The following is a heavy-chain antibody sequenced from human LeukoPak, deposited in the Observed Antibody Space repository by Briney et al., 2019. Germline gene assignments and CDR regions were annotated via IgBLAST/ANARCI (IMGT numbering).Heavy chain of an antibody. CDR1: GGSISSGGYS. Sequence: SQTLSLTCAVSGGSISSGGYSWSWIRQPPGKGLEWIGYIYHSGSTHYNPSLKSRVTISVDRSKNQFSLKPSSVTAADTAVYYCARVPTDSSGSNWFDPWGQGTLVTVSS. CDR2: IYHSGST. D-gene: IGHD3-10*01. J-gene: IGHJ5*02. CDR3: ARVPTDSSGSNWFDP. V-gene: IGHV4-30-2*01.